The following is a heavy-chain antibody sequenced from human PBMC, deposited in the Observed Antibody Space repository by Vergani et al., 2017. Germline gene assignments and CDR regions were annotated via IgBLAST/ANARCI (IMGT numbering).Heavy chain of an antibody. CDR3: ARNRAIGWGGRMHYYYAIDV. Sequence: QLQLQESGPGLVKPSETLSLTCAVSGVSIKSRSYYWGWIRQSPGKGLEWIGSIYDNGNTYYNPSLKSRVAISVDTSKNQVSLNLGSVTAADTAVYYCARNRAIGWGGRMHYYYAIDVWGQGTTGTVSS. CDR2: IYDNGNT. V-gene: IGHV4-39*01. J-gene: IGHJ6*02. CDR1: GVSIKSRSYY. D-gene: IGHD3-10*01.